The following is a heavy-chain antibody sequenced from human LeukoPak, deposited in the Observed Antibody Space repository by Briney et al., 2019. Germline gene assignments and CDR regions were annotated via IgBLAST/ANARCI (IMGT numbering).Heavy chain of an antibody. J-gene: IGHJ4*02. CDR1: GFTFSSYA. CDR3: ARFLGGSGSTTAFDY. CDR2: ISYDGSNK. Sequence: GGSLRLSCAASGFTFSSYAMHWVRQAPGKGLEWVAVISYDGSNKYYADSVKGRFTISRDNSKNTLYLQMNSLRAEDTAVYYCARFLGGSGSTTAFDYWGQGTLVTVSS. V-gene: IGHV3-30*04. D-gene: IGHD3-10*01.